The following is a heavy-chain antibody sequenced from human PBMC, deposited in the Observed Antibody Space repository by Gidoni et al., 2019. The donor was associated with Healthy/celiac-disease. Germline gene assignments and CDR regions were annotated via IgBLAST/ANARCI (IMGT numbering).Heavy chain of an antibody. J-gene: IGHJ4*02. V-gene: IGHV3-7*01. D-gene: IGHD2-15*01. Sequence: EVQLVESGGGLVQPGGSLRLSCAASGFPFSSYWMSWVRQAPGKGLEWVANVKQDGSEKSYVDSVKDRFTISRDNAKNSLYLQMNSLRAEDTAVYYCAREGRYCSGGSCYILDYWGQGTLVTVSS. CDR1: GFPFSSYW. CDR3: AREGRYCSGGSCYILDY. CDR2: VKQDGSEK.